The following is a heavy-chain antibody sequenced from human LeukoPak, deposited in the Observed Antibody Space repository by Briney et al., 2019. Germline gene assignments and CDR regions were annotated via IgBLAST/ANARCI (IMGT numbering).Heavy chain of an antibody. V-gene: IGHV1-2*02. CDR3: ARKGVTFGGVITYNWFDP. Sequence: GASVKVSCKASGYTFTGYYLHWVRQAPGQGLEWMGWINPNSGGTNCAQKFQGRVTMTRDTSISTAYMELSSLRSDDTAVYYCARKGVTFGGVITYNWFDPWGQGTLVTVSS. D-gene: IGHD3-16*02. J-gene: IGHJ5*02. CDR2: INPNSGGT. CDR1: GYTFTGYY.